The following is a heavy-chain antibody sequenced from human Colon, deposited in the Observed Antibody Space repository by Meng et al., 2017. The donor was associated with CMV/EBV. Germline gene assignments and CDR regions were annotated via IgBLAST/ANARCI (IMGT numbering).Heavy chain of an antibody. V-gene: IGHV4-30-4*01. CDR1: GGSVDSGGYY. Sequence: SGGSVDSGGYYWSWLRQPPGQGLQWLGHIYTGGSAYSNPSLKSRLSISLDTSKNQFSLSLRSVTAADTAVYYCARGSVIASAVSFDHWGQGTLVTVSS. CDR2: IYTGGSA. J-gene: IGHJ4*02. CDR3: ARGSVIASAVSFDH. D-gene: IGHD2-21*01.